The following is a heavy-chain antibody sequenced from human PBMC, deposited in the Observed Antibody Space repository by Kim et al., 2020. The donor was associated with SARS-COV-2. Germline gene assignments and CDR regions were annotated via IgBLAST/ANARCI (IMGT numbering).Heavy chain of an antibody. J-gene: IGHJ5*02. Sequence: GGSLRLSCAASGFTFSSYSMNWVRQAPGKGLEWVSSISSSSSYIYYADSVKGRFTISRDNAKNSLYLQMNSLRAEDTAVYYCAREVKQQLVPDHNWFDPWGDGTLVTVSS. CDR1: GFTFSSYS. CDR2: ISSSSSYI. CDR3: AREVKQQLVPDHNWFDP. D-gene: IGHD6-13*01. V-gene: IGHV3-21*01.